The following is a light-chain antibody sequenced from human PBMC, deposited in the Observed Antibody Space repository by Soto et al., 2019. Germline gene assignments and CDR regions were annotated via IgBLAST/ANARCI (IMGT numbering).Light chain of an antibody. J-gene: IGLJ3*02. V-gene: IGLV4-69*01. CDR1: SGHSSYA. Sequence: QPVLTQSPSASASLGTSVMFTCTLSSGHSSYAITWHQRQPEKGPSYLMNLNSDVCHCKGDGVPDRFSGSRSGAERCLTVSNLQSEDEADYSCQTWGTGIRVFDGGTQLTVL. CDR2: LNSDVCH. CDR3: QTWGTGIRV.